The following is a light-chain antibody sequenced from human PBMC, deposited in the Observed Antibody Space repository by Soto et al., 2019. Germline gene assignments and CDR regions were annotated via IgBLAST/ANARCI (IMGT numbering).Light chain of an antibody. CDR3: QQYGSSPRT. V-gene: IGKV3-15*01. Sequence: EIVMTQSPATLSVSPGERATLSCRASQGIGDTLAWYQHKPGQTPRLLIYDTSTRATGVPTRFSGSGSGTDFTLTISRLEPEDFAVYYCQQYGSSPRTFGQGTKVDI. J-gene: IGKJ1*01. CDR2: DTS. CDR1: QGIGDT.